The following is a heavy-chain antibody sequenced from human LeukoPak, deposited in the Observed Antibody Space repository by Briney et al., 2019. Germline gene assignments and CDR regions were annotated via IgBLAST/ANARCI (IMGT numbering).Heavy chain of an antibody. J-gene: IGHJ6*02. CDR3: ARGGYPYYYYGMDV. CDR2: IYYSGST. D-gene: IGHD3-22*01. V-gene: IGHV4-59*08. Sequence: SETLSLTCTVSGGSISSYYWSWIRQPPGKGLEWIEYIYYSGSTNYSPSLKSRVTISVDTSKNQFSLKLSSVTAADTAMYYCARGGYPYYYYGMDVWGQGTTVTVSS. CDR1: GGSISSYY.